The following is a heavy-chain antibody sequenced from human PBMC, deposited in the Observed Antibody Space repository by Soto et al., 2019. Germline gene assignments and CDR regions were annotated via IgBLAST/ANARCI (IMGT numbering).Heavy chain of an antibody. CDR2: IIPIFGTA. V-gene: IGHV1-69*13. CDR1: GGTFSSYA. Sequence: ASVNVSCKASGGTFSSYAISWVRQAPGQGLEWMGGIIPIFGTANYAQKFQGRVTITADESTSTAYMELSSLRSEDTAVYYCARGPMGKFDYWGQGTLVTVSS. J-gene: IGHJ4*02. CDR3: ARGPMGKFDY.